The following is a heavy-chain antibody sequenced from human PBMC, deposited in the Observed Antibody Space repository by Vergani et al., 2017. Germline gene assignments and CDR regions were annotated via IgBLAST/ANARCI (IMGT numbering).Heavy chain of an antibody. D-gene: IGHD6-19*01. J-gene: IGHJ4*02. CDR2: IKRKIDGGRT. V-gene: IGHV3-15*01. CDR3: STVGHIAVPDL. Sequence: EVQLVESGGGLVRPGGSLRLSCTVSGFTFSNAWMSGVRQGPGKGLEWVGRIKRKIDGGRTDYATPVKGRFTISRGDSENTLFLQMDSLKIEDTAVYFCSTVGHIAVPDLWGQGTLVTVSS. CDR1: GFTFSNAW.